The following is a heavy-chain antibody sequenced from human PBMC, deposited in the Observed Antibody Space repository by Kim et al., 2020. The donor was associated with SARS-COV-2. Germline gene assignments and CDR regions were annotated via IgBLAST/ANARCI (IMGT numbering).Heavy chain of an antibody. CDR3: AKGSGVYSSSSGNY. CDR2: ISGSGGST. CDR1: GFTFSSYA. V-gene: IGHV3-23*01. J-gene: IGHJ4*02. Sequence: GGSLRLSCAASGFTFSSYAMSWVRQAPGKGLEWVSAISGSGGSTYYADSVKGRFTISRDNSKNTLYLQMNSLRAEDTAVYYCAKGSGVYSSSSGNYWGQGTLVTVSS. D-gene: IGHD6-6*01.